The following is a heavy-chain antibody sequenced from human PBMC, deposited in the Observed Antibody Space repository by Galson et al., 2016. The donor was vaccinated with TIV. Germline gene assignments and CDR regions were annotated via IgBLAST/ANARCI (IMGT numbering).Heavy chain of an antibody. CDR1: GSSFTSNW. CDR2: MYPADSDT. Sequence: QSGAEVKKPGESLKISCKLSGSSFTSNWIGWVRQVPGKGLEWMGFMYPADSDTIYSPSFQGQVIMSADESVSTAYLQWRSLKASDSAMYYCVRAPGDSGYSYGYFDSWGQGTLVIVSS. D-gene: IGHD5-18*01. CDR3: VRAPGDSGYSYGYFDS. J-gene: IGHJ4*02. V-gene: IGHV5-51*03.